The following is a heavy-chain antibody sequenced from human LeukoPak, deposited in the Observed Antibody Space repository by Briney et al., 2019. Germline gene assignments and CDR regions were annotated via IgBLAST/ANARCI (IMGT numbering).Heavy chain of an antibody. J-gene: IGHJ4*02. CDR1: GFTFSSYA. V-gene: IGHV3-23*01. CDR2: ISGSGGST. Sequence: GGSLTLSCAASGFTFSSYAMSWVREAPGKGLEWVSAISGSGGSTYYADSVKGRFTISRDNAKNTLYLQMNSLRAEDTAVYYCAKDLVGATTNIFDYWGQGTLGTVSS. CDR3: AKDLVGATTNIFDY. D-gene: IGHD1-26*01.